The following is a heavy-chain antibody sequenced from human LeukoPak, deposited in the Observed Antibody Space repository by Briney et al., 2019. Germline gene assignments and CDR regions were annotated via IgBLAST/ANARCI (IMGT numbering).Heavy chain of an antibody. CDR3: ARVYYRYGMDV. D-gene: IGHD1-14*01. J-gene: IGHJ6*02. CDR1: GASFSGYY. CDR2: INHSGST. V-gene: IGHV4-34*01. Sequence: PSETLSLTCAVYGASFSGYYWSWIRQPPGKGLEWIGEINHSGSTNYNPSLKSRVTISVDTSKNQFSLMLSSVTAADTAVYYCARVYYRYGMDVWGQGTTVTVS.